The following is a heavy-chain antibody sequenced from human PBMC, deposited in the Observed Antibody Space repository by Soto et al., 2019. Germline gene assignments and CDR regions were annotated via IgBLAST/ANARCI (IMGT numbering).Heavy chain of an antibody. CDR3: IQSRCGGDCLQSYASYYYYGMDV. V-gene: IGHV2-5*02. D-gene: IGHD2-21*02. Sequence: QITLKEAGPTLVKPTQTLTLTCTFSAFSLSTGGVGVGWIRQPPGKALEWLALIYWDDDKRYSPSLRSRLNTNKDTSKNQVVLTMTNMDPVDTATYYCIQSRCGGDCLQSYASYYYYGMDVWGEGTTVTVSS. CDR1: AFSLSTGGVG. CDR2: IYWDDDK. J-gene: IGHJ6*04.